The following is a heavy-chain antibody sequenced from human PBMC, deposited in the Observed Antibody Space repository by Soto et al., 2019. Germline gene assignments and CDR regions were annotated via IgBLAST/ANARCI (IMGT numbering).Heavy chain of an antibody. CDR3: ASAPRGKAYSFDY. CDR1: GFTFGSYA. D-gene: IGHD1-26*01. CDR2: INSNGGST. Sequence: EVQLVESGGGLVQPGGSLRLSCAASGFTFGSYAMHWVRQAPGKGLEYVSTINSNGGSTHYANSVKGRFTISRDNSKNTLYLQMGSLRAEDMAVYYWASAPRGKAYSFDYWGQGTLVTGSS. J-gene: IGHJ4*02. V-gene: IGHV3-64*01.